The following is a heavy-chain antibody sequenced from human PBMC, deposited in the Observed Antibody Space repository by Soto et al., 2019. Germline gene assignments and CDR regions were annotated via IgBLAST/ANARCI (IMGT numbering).Heavy chain of an antibody. CDR3: ARGLGYQLPQNFQH. CDR2: IYYSGST. J-gene: IGHJ1*01. D-gene: IGHD2-2*01. Sequence: QVQLQESGPGLVKPSQTLSLTCTVSGGSISSGGYYWSWIRQHPGKGLEWIGYIYYSGSTYYNPSLKSRVNISVDTSKKQLSLKLSYVTAADTAVYCCARGLGYQLPQNFQHWGQGTLVTVSS. CDR1: GGSISSGGYY. V-gene: IGHV4-31*03.